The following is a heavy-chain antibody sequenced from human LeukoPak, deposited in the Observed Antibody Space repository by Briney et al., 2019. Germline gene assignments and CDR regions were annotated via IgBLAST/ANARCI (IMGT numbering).Heavy chain of an antibody. V-gene: IGHV1-18*01. Sequence: GASVKVSCKASGYTFTSYGISWVRQAPGQGLEWMGWISAYNGNTNYAQKLQGRVTMTTDTSTSTAYMELRSLRSDDTAVYYCARKDCGSGSYYYFDYWGQGTLVTVSS. CDR3: ARKDCGSGSYYYFDY. J-gene: IGHJ4*02. D-gene: IGHD3-10*01. CDR1: GYTFTSYG. CDR2: ISAYNGNT.